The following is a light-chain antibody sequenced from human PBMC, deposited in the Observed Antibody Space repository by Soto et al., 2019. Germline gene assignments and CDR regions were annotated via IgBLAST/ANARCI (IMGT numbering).Light chain of an antibody. J-gene: IGLJ1*01. V-gene: IGLV2-14*01. Sequence: QSALTQPASVSGSPGQSITISCTGTSSDVGGYNYVSWYQQHPGKAPKLMIYVVSNRPSGVSNRFSGSKSGNMASLTISGLQAEDEADYYCSSYTSSSTLDVFGTGTKLTVL. CDR1: SSDVGGYNY. CDR2: VVS. CDR3: SSYTSSSTLDV.